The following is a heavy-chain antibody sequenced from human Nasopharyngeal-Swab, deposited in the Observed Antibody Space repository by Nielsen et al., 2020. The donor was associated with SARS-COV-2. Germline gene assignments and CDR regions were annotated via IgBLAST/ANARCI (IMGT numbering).Heavy chain of an antibody. CDR3: AKPVTNDFWSGYYLVGAFDI. D-gene: IGHD3-3*01. V-gene: IGHV3-7*03. J-gene: IGHJ3*02. CDR1: GLTFSSHW. CDR2: INEDGSDK. Sequence: GESLKISCAASGLTFSSHWMSWVRQAPGKGPEWVAKINEDGSDKYYVDSVKGRFTISRDNAKNSLYLQMNSLRAEDTALYYCAKPVTNDFWSGYYLVGAFDIWGQGTMVTVPS.